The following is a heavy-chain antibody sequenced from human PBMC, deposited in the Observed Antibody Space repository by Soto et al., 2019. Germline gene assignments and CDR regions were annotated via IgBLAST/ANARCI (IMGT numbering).Heavy chain of an antibody. CDR3: AKDSVLGGVVIGVGAFDI. V-gene: IGHV3-9*01. CDR1: GFTFDDYA. D-gene: IGHD3-3*01. Sequence: EVQLVESGGGLVQPGRSLRLSCAASGFTFDDYAMHWVRQAPGKGLEWVSGISWNSGSIGYADSVKGRFTISRDNAKNSLYLQMNSLGAEDTALYYCAKDSVLGGVVIGVGAFDIWGLGTMVTVSS. CDR2: ISWNSGSI. J-gene: IGHJ3*02.